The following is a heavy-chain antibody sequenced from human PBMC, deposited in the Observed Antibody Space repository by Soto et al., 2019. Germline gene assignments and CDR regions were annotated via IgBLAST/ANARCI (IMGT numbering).Heavy chain of an antibody. Sequence: PGGSLRLSCAASGFNFNNFGMVWVRQTPAKRLEWVATISASGSNADYLDSVKGRFTIARDNSRNTLFLQLNSLRVDDTAVYYCASATTQTXYWGQGTQVTVSS. CDR1: GFNFNNFG. D-gene: IGHD4-17*01. V-gene: IGHV3-23*01. J-gene: IGHJ4*02. CDR2: ISASGSNA. CDR3: ASATTQTXY.